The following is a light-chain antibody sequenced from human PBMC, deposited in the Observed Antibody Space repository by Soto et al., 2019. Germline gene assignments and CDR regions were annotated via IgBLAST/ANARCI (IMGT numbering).Light chain of an antibody. J-gene: IGKJ3*01. CDR1: QSVGSK. CDR2: DSS. V-gene: IGKV3-15*01. Sequence: EIVMTQSPASLSVSPGERVSLSCRASQSVGSKLAWYQHKPGQAPTLLIYDSSTRATGFPARFSGSGSGTDSTLTITSLPPEYFAVYSGHQYNNWPPFTFSTRTKVDI. CDR3: HQYNNWPPFT.